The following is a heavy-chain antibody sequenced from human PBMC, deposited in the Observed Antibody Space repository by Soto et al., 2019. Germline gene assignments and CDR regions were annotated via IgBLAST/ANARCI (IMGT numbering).Heavy chain of an antibody. CDR2: INESGST. J-gene: IGHJ4*02. CDR1: GQSFSGHS. Sequence: QVQLQQWGAGLVNPSETLSLSCAVYGQSFSGHSWDWIRQPPGNWLEWIGEINESGSTYYNPSLKSLVIISTDTSKNQFSLKLSSVSAADTAAYFCARGSGIVALPGELEDVKYDYWGQGTLVNVSS. V-gene: IGHV4-34*01. D-gene: IGHD1-1*01. CDR3: ARGSGIVALPGELEDVKYDY.